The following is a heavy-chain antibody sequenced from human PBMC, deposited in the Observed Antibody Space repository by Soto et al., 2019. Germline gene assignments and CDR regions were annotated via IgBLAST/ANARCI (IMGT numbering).Heavy chain of an antibody. D-gene: IGHD2-2*01. CDR1: GFTFSNYY. Sequence: GGSLRLSCAASGFTFSNYYMSWIRQAPGKGLEWVSYISSSGSTIYYADSVKGRFTISRDNAKNSLYLQMNSLRAEDTAVYYCARRHCSSTSCYGENWFDPWGQGTLVTVSS. CDR2: ISSSGSTI. J-gene: IGHJ5*02. CDR3: ARRHCSSTSCYGENWFDP. V-gene: IGHV3-11*01.